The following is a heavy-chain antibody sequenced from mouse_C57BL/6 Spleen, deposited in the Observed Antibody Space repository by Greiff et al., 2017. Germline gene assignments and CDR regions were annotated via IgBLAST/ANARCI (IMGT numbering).Heavy chain of an antibody. CDR1: GYTFTDYE. J-gene: IGHJ4*01. Sequence: VQLQQSGAELVRPGASVTLSCKASGYTFTDYEMHWVKQTPVHGLEWIGAIDPETGGTAYNQKFKGKAILTVDKSSSTAYMELRSLTSEDSAVYYCTRCSSGYVHYAMDYWGQGTSVTVSS. D-gene: IGHD3-2*02. V-gene: IGHV1-15*01. CDR3: TRCSSGYVHYAMDY. CDR2: IDPETGGT.